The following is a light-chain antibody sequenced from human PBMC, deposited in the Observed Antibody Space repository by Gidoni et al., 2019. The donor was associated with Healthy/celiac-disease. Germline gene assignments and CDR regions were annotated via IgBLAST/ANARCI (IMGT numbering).Light chain of an antibody. CDR2: AAS. CDR1: QSSSSY. Sequence: DIQMTQSPSSLSASVGDRVTITCRARQSSSSYLNWYQQKPGEAPQLLIYAASSLQSGVPSRFSGSGSGTYFTLTISSLQPEDFATYYCQQSYSTPWTFGQGTKVEIK. CDR3: QQSYSTPWT. J-gene: IGKJ1*01. V-gene: IGKV1-39*01.